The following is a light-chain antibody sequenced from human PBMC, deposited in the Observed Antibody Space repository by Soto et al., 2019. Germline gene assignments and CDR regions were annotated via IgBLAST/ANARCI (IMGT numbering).Light chain of an antibody. CDR3: SSYTSGSTRV. J-gene: IGLJ3*02. Sequence: QSALTQPASVSGSPGQSMTISCTGTSSDVGGYNYVSWYQQHPGKAPKLMIYEVSNRPSGVSNRFSGSKSGNRASLTISWLQAEDEADYYCSSYTSGSTRVFGGGTELTVL. V-gene: IGLV2-14*01. CDR1: SSDVGGYNY. CDR2: EVS.